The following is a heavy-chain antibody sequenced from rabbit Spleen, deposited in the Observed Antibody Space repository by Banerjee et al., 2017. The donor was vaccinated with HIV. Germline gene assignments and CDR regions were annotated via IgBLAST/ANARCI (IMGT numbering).Heavy chain of an antibody. D-gene: IGHD7-1*01. J-gene: IGHJ6*01. CDR1: GLDFSSSYW. Sequence: QEQLEESGGDLVKPEGSLTLTCTASGLDFSSSYWICWVRQAPGKGLEWIACIATGISGTTWYASWAKGRFTVSKTSSTTVTLQMTSLTAADTATYFCARRYFGSVYYGMDLWGPGTLVTVS. CDR2: IATGISGTT. CDR3: ARRYFGSVYYGMDL. V-gene: IGHV1S45*01.